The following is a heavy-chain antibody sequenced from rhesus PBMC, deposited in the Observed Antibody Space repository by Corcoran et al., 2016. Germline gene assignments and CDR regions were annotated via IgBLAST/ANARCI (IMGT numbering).Heavy chain of an antibody. Sequence: QVQLQESGPGLVKPSETLSLTCAVSGGSISGHYYWSWIRQPPGKGLGWIGSIYGGGGSNYRNPSLKSRVTLSVDTSKNRFSLRLSSVTAADTAVYYCAPEVGSGSWNGYWGQGVLVTVSS. V-gene: IGHV4S14*01. CDR3: APEVGSGSWNGY. CDR2: IYGGGGSN. J-gene: IGHJ4*01. CDR1: GGSISGHYY. D-gene: IGHD6-25*01.